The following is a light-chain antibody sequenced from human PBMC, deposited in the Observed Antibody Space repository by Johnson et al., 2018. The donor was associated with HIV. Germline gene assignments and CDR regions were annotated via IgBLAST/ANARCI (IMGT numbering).Light chain of an antibody. Sequence: QPVLTQPPSVSAAPGQKVTISCSGSSSNIGNNYVSWYQQVPGTAPKLLIFDNNKRPSGIPDRFSASKSGTSATLAITGLHTGDEADYYCGTWDSSLSAGRVFGTGTKVTVL. CDR1: SSNIGNNY. CDR2: DNN. J-gene: IGLJ1*01. CDR3: GTWDSSLSAGRV. V-gene: IGLV1-51*01.